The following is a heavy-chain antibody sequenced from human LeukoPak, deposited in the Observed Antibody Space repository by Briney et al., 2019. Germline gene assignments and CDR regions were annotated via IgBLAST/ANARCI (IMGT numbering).Heavy chain of an antibody. CDR2: ISYDGSNK. J-gene: IGHJ4*02. CDR1: GFIFSTYG. D-gene: IGHD2-15*01. V-gene: IGHV3-30*18. CDR3: AKSGLNRFDY. Sequence: PGRSLRLSCAASGFIFSTYGMHWVRQAPGKGLEWVAVISYDGSNKYYADSLKGRFTISRDNSKNTLYLQMNSLRAEDTAVYYCAKSGLNRFDYWGQGTLVTVSS.